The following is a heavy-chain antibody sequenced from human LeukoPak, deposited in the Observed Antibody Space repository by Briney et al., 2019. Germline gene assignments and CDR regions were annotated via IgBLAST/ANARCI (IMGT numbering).Heavy chain of an antibody. Sequence: SVKVSCKASGGTFSSYAISWVRQAPGQGLEWMGGIIPIFGTASYAQKFQGRVTITADESTSTAYMELSSLRSEDTAVYYCARDLKVGAIYYFDYWGQGTLVTVSS. D-gene: IGHD1-26*01. CDR2: IIPIFGTA. V-gene: IGHV1-69*13. J-gene: IGHJ4*02. CDR1: GGTFSSYA. CDR3: ARDLKVGAIYYFDY.